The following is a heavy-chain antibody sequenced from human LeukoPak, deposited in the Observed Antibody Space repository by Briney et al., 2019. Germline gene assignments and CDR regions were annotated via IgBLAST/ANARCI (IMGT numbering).Heavy chain of an antibody. CDR2: IHYTGST. CDR3: ARRSGVAMNFDY. Sequence: SETLSLTCTVSGGSISSISYYWGWIRQPPGEGLEWIGSIHYTGSTYYNPSLKSRVTISVDASKNQFSLKLSSVTAADTAVYYCARRSGVAMNFDYWGQGTLVTVSS. J-gene: IGHJ4*02. V-gene: IGHV4-39*01. D-gene: IGHD5-12*01. CDR1: GGSISSISYY.